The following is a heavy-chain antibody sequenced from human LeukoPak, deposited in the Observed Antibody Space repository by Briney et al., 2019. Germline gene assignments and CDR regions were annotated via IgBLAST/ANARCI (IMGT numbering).Heavy chain of an antibody. V-gene: IGHV3-74*01. CDR3: ARENIVVVTAIRDAFDI. J-gene: IGHJ3*02. CDR2: SDWDGRST. D-gene: IGHD2-21*02. Sequence: PGGSLRLSCAASGFSFSSYWMHWVRQGPGKGLVWVAYSDWDGRSTGYADSVKGRFTISRDNAKNSLCLQMNSLRDEDTAVYYCARENIVVVTAIRDAFDIWGQGTMVTVSS. CDR1: GFSFSSYW.